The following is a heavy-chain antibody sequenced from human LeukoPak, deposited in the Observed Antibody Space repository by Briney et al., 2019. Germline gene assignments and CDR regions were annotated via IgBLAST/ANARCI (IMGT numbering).Heavy chain of an antibody. V-gene: IGHV4-38-2*02. CDR2: IYHSGST. D-gene: IGHD3-22*01. J-gene: IGHJ4*02. Sequence: SETLSLTCTVSGYSISSGYYWGWIRQPPGKGLEWIGSIYHSGSTYYNPSLKSRVTISVDTSKNQFSLKLSSVTAADTAVYYCARRWPGGYSGADYWGQGTLVTVSS. CDR1: GYSISSGYY. CDR3: ARRWPGGYSGADY.